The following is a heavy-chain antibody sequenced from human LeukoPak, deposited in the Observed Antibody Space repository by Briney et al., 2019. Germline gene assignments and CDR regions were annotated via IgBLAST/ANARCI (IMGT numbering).Heavy chain of an antibody. V-gene: IGHV3-74*01. D-gene: IGHD2-8*01. CDR1: GFTFRNYW. CDR2: INPDGTSP. Sequence: GGSLRLSCAASGFTFRNYWMHWARQVPGKGLVWVSRINPDGTSPHYADSVKGRFTISRDNARNILYLQMNSLRAEDTAIYYCVRGTNDWTGIDYWGQGILVTVSS. J-gene: IGHJ4*02. CDR3: VRGTNDWTGIDY.